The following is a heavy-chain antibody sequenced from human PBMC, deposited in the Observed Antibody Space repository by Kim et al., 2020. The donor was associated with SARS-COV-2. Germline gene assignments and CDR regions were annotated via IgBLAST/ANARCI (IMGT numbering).Heavy chain of an antibody. V-gene: IGHV4-59*08. J-gene: IGHJ4*01. CDR3: ARLFRAGLIDY. CDR2: IYYSGST. CDR1: GGSISSYY. D-gene: IGHD2-21*01. Sequence: SETLSLTCTVSGGSISSYYWTWIRQPPGKGLEWIGYIYYSGSTNYNPSLKSRVTISVDTSKNQFSLNLSSVTAADTAVYYCARLFRAGLIDYWGHGTLVTVSS.